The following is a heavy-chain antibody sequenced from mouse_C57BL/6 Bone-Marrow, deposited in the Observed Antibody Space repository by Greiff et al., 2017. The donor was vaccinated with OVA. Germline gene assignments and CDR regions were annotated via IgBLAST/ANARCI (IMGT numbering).Heavy chain of an antibody. CDR1: GFTFSSYA. D-gene: IGHD1-1*01. J-gene: IGHJ3*01. CDR2: ISDGGSYT. V-gene: IGHV5-4*03. Sequence: EVKLVESGGGLVKPGGSLKLSCAASGFTFSSYAMSWVRQTPEKRLEWVATISDGGSYTYYPDNVKGRFTLSRDNAKNNLYLQMSHLKSEDTAMYYCARGQIYYYGSSYPFAYWGQGTLVTVSA. CDR3: ARGQIYYYGSSYPFAY.